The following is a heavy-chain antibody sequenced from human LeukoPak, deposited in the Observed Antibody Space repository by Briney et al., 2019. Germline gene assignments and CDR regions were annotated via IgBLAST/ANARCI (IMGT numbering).Heavy chain of an antibody. D-gene: IGHD3-3*01. Sequence: GGSLRLSCAASGFTFSSYAMSWVRQAPGKGLEWVSAISGSGGSTYYADSVKGRFTVSRDNSKNTLYLQMSSLRAEDTAVYYCAKDYDFWSGYYPTGGYYMDVWGKGTTVTVSS. V-gene: IGHV3-23*01. CDR2: ISGSGGST. J-gene: IGHJ6*03. CDR3: AKDYDFWSGYYPTGGYYMDV. CDR1: GFTFSSYA.